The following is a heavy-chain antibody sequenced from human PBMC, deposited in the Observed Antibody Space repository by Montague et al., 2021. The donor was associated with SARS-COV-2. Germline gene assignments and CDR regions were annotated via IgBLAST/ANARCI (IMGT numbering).Heavy chain of an antibody. CDR1: SHSVSSDTYS. CDR2: FYYSGST. D-gene: IGHD3-9*01. J-gene: IGHJ6*02. CDR3: ARVYYDISAMDV. Sequence: SETLSLTCTVSSHSVSSDTYSWVWIPQPPGKVLNWIGIFYYSGSTNYNPSLKSRVTISVDTSKNQFSLKLTSVTAADTAVYFCARVYYDISAMDVWGQGTTVTVSS. V-gene: IGHV4-61*01.